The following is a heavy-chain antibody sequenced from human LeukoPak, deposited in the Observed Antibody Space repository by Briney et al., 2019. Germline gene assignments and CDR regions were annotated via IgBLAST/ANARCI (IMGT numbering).Heavy chain of an antibody. V-gene: IGHV3-66*01. CDR1: GFTVSSNY. Sequence: GGSLRLSCAASGFTVSSNYMSWVRQAPGKGLEWVSVIYSGGSTYYADSAKGRFTISRDNSKNTLYLQMNSLRAEDTAVYYCASVTTNYYYGMDVWGQGTTVTVSS. CDR2: IYSGGST. D-gene: IGHD1-14*01. CDR3: ASVTTNYYYGMDV. J-gene: IGHJ6*01.